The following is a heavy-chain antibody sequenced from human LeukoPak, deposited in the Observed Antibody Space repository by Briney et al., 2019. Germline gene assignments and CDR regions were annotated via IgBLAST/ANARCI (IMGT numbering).Heavy chain of an antibody. CDR2: ISGSGGST. CDR3: AKGLGGSPFDY. D-gene: IGHD2-15*01. Sequence: GGSLRLSCAASGFTFSSYAMTWVRQAPGKGLEWVSAISGSGGSTYYADSVKGRFTISRDNYKNTLSLQMNSLRAEDTAVYYCAKGLGGSPFDYWGQGTLVTVSS. V-gene: IGHV3-23*01. CDR1: GFTFSSYA. J-gene: IGHJ4*02.